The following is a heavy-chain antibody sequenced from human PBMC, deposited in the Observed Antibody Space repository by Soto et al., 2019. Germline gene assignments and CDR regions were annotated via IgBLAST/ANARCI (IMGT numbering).Heavy chain of an antibody. V-gene: IGHV1-18*01. D-gene: IGHD6-6*01. CDR3: ARAGIAPLPRNPFNWFDP. Sequence: ASVKVSCKASGYTFTSYGISWVRQAPGQGLEWMGWISAYNGNANYAQKLQGRVTMTTDTSTSTAYMELRSLRSDDTAVYYCARAGIAPLPRNPFNWFDPWGQGTLVTVSS. J-gene: IGHJ5*02. CDR2: ISAYNGNA. CDR1: GYTFTSYG.